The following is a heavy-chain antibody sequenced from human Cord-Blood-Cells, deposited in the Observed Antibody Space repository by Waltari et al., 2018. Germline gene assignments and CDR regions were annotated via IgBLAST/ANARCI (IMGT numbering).Heavy chain of an antibody. Sequence: QVHLQEAGPGLVTPSETLSLPCTVPGGSITRYYWSWIRQPPGKGLEWIGYIYYSGSTNYNPSLKSRVTISVDTSKNQFSLKLSSVTAADTAVYYCARAAGDIVVVPAANWFDPWGQGTLVTVSS. J-gene: IGHJ5*02. CDR2: IYYSGST. V-gene: IGHV4-59*13. CDR3: ARAAGDIVVVPAANWFDP. D-gene: IGHD2-2*01. CDR1: GGSITRYY.